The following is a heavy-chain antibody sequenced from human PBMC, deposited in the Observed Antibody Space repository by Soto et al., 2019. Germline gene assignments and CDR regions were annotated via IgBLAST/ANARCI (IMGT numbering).Heavy chain of an antibody. D-gene: IGHD6-19*01. CDR2: ISYDGSNK. CDR3: AKDIGQRVAVAGRGPY. V-gene: IGHV3-30*18. J-gene: IGHJ4*02. Sequence: QVQLVESGGGVVQPGRSLRLSCADSGFTFSSYGMHWVRQAPGKGLEWVAAISYDGSNKYYADSVKGRFTISRDNSKNTLYLQMNSLRAEDTAVYYCAKDIGQRVAVAGRGPYWGQGTLVTVSS. CDR1: GFTFSSYG.